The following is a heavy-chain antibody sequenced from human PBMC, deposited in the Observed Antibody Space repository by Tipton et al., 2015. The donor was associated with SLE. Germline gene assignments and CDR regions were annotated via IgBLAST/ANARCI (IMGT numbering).Heavy chain of an antibody. J-gene: IGHJ3*02. V-gene: IGHV1-18*01. CDR3: ARDHVGATRGQAFDI. D-gene: IGHD1-26*01. CDR1: GYTFTSYG. CDR2: ISAYNGNT. Sequence: QSGAEVKKPGASVKVSCKASGYTFTSYGISWVRQAPGQGLEWMGWISAYNGNTNYAQKLQGRVTMTTDTSTSTAYMGLRSLRSDDTAVYYCARDHVGATRGQAFDIWGQGTMVTVSS.